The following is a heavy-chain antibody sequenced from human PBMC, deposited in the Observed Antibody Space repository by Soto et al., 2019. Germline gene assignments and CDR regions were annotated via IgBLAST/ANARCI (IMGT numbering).Heavy chain of an antibody. CDR1: GFTFSSYA. CDR3: ARDFIVLMVYAIYSGMDV. D-gene: IGHD2-8*01. CDR2: ISYDGSNK. J-gene: IGHJ6*02. V-gene: IGHV3-30-3*01. Sequence: PGGSLRLSCAASGFTFSSYAMHLVRQAPGKGLEWVAVISYDGSNKYYADSVKGRFTISRDNSKNTLYLQMNSLRAEDTAVYYCARDFIVLMVYAIYSGMDVWGQGTTVTVSS.